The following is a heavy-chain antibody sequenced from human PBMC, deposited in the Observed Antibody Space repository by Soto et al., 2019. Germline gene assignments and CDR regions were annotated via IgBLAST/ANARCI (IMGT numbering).Heavy chain of an antibody. CDR2: IRNKAYGGTT. CDR3: TRDRISVDYGDYLYYYYGMDV. V-gene: IGHV3-49*03. J-gene: IGHJ6*02. CDR1: GFTFGDYA. Sequence: PGGSLRLSCTASGFTFGDYAMSWFRQAPGKGLEWVGFIRNKAYGGTTEYAASVKGRFTISRDDSKSIAYLQMNSLKTEDTAVYYCTRDRISVDYGDYLYYYYGMDVWGQGTTVTVSS. D-gene: IGHD4-17*01.